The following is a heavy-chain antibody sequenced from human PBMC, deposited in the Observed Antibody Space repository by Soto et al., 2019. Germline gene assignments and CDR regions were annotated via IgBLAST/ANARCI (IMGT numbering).Heavy chain of an antibody. J-gene: IGHJ4*02. Sequence: PSETLSLTCTVSGGSISSSSYYWGWIRQPPGKGLERIGSIYYSGSTYYNPSLKSRVTISVDTSKNQFSLKLSSVTAADTAVYYCARHRHDFWSGYPLYYFDYWGQGTLVTVSS. CDR1: GGSISSSSYY. V-gene: IGHV4-39*01. CDR2: IYYSGST. D-gene: IGHD3-3*01. CDR3: ARHRHDFWSGYPLYYFDY.